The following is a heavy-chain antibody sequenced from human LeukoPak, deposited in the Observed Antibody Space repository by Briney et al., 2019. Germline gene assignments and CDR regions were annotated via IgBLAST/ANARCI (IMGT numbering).Heavy chain of an antibody. D-gene: IGHD2-8*02. V-gene: IGHV3-9*01. CDR2: FSWKSGNI. J-gene: IGHJ5*02. Sequence: GGSLSLSCAASGFTFDDYAMYWVRQAPGTGMEWVSDFSWKSGNIVYADSVKGRFTISRDNAKNSLYLQMNSLTTEDTALYYCGKGATLDGGVSGAWGQRTLVTVSS. CDR3: GKGATLDGGVSGA. CDR1: GFTFDDYA.